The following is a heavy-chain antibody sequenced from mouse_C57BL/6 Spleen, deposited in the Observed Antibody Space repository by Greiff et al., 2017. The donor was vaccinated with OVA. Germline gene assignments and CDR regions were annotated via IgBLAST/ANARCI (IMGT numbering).Heavy chain of an antibody. Sequence: EVQLQESGPVLVKPGASVKMSCKASGYTFTDYYMNWVKQSHGKSLEWIGVINPYNGGTSYNQKFKGKATLTVDKSSSTAYMELNSLTSEDSAVYYCARNYDYDGYYYAMDYWGQGTSVTVSS. D-gene: IGHD2-4*01. CDR1: GYTFTDYY. CDR3: ARNYDYDGYYYAMDY. J-gene: IGHJ4*01. V-gene: IGHV1-19*01. CDR2: INPYNGGT.